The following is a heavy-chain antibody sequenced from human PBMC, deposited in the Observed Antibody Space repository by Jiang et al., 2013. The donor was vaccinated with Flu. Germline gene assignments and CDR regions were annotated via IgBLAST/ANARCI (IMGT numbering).Heavy chain of an antibody. D-gene: IGHD7-27*01. CDR1: GYTFTSYA. CDR2: INAGNGNT. V-gene: IGHV1-3*01. J-gene: IGHJ2*01. CDR3: ARVDRGDVYWYFDL. Sequence: SGAEVKKPGASVRVSCKASGYTFTSYAMHWVRQAPGQRLEWMGWINAGNGNTKYSQKFQGRVTITRDTSASTAYMELSSLRSEDTAVYYCARVDRGDVYWYFDLWGRGTLVTVSS.